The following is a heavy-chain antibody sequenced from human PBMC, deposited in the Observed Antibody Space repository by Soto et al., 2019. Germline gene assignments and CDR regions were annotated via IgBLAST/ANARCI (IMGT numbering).Heavy chain of an antibody. CDR1: GYIFRTSW. CDR2: IYPGDSDT. J-gene: IGHJ4*02. V-gene: IGHV5-51*01. Sequence: GESLKISCKGSGYIFRTSWIGWVRQMPGKGLEWMGVIYPGDSDTRYSPSFQGQVTISADKSISTAYLQWSSLKASDTAMYYCARHPGTPDTSDFDYWGQGTLVTVSS. D-gene: IGHD1-1*01. CDR3: ARHPGTPDTSDFDY.